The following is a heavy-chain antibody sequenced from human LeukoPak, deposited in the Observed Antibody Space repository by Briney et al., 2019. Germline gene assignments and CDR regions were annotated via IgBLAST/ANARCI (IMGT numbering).Heavy chain of an antibody. CDR2: ISSSGNTI. Sequence: GGSLRLSCAASGFTFSGYYMSRIRQAPGKGLEWVSYISSSGNTIYYADSVKGRFTISRDNAKNSLYLQMNSLRAEDTAVYYCARDSTGINYYGMDVWGQGTTVTVSS. V-gene: IGHV3-11*01. CDR3: ARDSTGINYYGMDV. J-gene: IGHJ6*02. D-gene: IGHD4-17*01. CDR1: GFTFSGYY.